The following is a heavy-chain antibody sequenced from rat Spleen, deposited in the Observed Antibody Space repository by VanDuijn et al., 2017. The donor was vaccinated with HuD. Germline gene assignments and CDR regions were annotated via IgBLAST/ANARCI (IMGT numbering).Heavy chain of an antibody. V-gene: IGHV5-29*01. CDR2: ISYGDRSGHSST. CDR3: ARPTEGIAWFAY. J-gene: IGHJ3*01. D-gene: IGHD1-11*01. Sequence: EVQLVESGGGLVQPGRSLKLSCAASGFTFSDYGMAWVRQGPTKGLEWVATISYGDRSGHSSTYYRDSVKGRFTISRDDVRSALYLQMDSLRSEDTATYYCARPTEGIAWFAYWGQGTLVTVSS. CDR1: GFTFSDYG.